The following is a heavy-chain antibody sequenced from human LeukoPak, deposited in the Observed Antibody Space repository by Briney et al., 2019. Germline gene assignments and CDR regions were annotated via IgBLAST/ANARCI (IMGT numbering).Heavy chain of an antibody. J-gene: IGHJ4*02. CDR2: FDPEDGET. D-gene: IGHD2-15*01. Sequence: ASVKVSCKVSGYTLTELSMHWVRQAPGKGLEWMGGFDPEDGETIYAQKFQGRVTMTEDTSTDTAYMGLSSLRSEDTAVYYCATAEPLRYCSGGSCYSYFDYWGQGTLVTVSS. V-gene: IGHV1-24*01. CDR3: ATAEPLRYCSGGSCYSYFDY. CDR1: GYTLTELS.